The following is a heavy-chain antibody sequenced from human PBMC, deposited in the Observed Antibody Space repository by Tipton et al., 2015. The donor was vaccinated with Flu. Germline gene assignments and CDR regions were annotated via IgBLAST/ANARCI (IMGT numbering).Heavy chain of an antibody. Sequence: VQLVQTGAEVKKPGESLRISCKGSGYRFTKYWVGWVRQMPGKGLEWMGIISPGDSDTRYSPSFEGRVTISADKSFSTAYLQWSSPLASDTAKYYCGKGGRSEPPAAAGSVGRLLGMTHYQYSGMAVWGQGSTVPVAS. CDR3: GKGGRSEPPAAAGSVGRLLGMTHYQYSGMAV. J-gene: IGHJ6*02. CDR2: ISPGDSDT. CDR1: GYRFTKYW. D-gene: IGHD6-13*01. V-gene: IGHV5-51*01.